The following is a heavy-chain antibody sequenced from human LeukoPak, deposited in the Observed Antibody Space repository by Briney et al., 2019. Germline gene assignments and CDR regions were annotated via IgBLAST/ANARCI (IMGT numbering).Heavy chain of an antibody. CDR2: INHSGST. J-gene: IGHJ5*02. D-gene: IGHD3-9*01. Sequence: TSETLSLTCAVYGGSFSGYYWSWIRQPPGKGLEWIGEINHSGSTNYNPSLKSRVTISVDTSKNQFSLKLSSVTAADTAVYYCARGGAYYDILTGYRPPPGESPWGQGTLVTVSS. V-gene: IGHV4-34*01. CDR1: GGSFSGYY. CDR3: ARGGAYYDILTGYRPPPGESP.